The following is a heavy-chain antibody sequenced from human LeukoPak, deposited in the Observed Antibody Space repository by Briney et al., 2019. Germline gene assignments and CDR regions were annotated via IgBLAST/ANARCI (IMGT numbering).Heavy chain of an antibody. Sequence: ASVKVSCKASGYTFTSYDINWVRQATGQGLEWMGWMNPNSGNTGYAQKFQGRVTITRNTSISTAYMELSSLRSEDTAVYYCARALDYYDSSGYYLNWFDPWGQGTLVTVSP. J-gene: IGHJ5*02. V-gene: IGHV1-8*01. D-gene: IGHD3-22*01. CDR2: MNPNSGNT. CDR1: GYTFTSYD. CDR3: ARALDYYDSSGYYLNWFDP.